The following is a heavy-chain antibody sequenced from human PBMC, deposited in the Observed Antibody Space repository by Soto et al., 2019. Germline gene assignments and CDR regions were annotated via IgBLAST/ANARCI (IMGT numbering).Heavy chain of an antibody. J-gene: IGHJ5*02. CDR3: ARHGYYGSGSYYWRNKNWFDP. Sequence: PSETLSLTCTVSGGSISSSSYYWGWIRQPPGKGLEWIGSIYYSGSTYYNPSLKSRVTISVDTSKNQFSLKLSSVTAADTAVYYCARHGYYGSGSYYWRNKNWFDPWGQGTLVTVSS. V-gene: IGHV4-39*01. CDR2: IYYSGST. D-gene: IGHD3-10*01. CDR1: GGSISSSSYY.